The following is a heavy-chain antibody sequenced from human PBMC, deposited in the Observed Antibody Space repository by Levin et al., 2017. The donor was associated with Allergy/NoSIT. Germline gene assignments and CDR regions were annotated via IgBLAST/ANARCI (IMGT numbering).Heavy chain of an antibody. J-gene: IGHJ4*02. V-gene: IGHV4-59*01. D-gene: IGHD6-13*01. CDR2: IYYSGST. Sequence: ASETLSLTCTVSGGSISSYYWSWIRQPPGKGLEWIGYIYYSGSTNYNPSLKSRVTISVDTSKNQFSLKLSSVTAADTAVYYCARGLDSSSCWGQGTLVTVSS. CDR1: GGSISSYY. CDR3: ARGLDSSSC.